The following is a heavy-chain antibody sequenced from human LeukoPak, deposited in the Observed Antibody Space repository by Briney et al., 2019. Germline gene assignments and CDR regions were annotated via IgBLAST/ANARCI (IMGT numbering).Heavy chain of an antibody. CDR3: AKFRYADYYDSSGYFPYDWFDP. CDR2: ISGSGVTS. V-gene: IGHV3-23*01. J-gene: IGHJ5*02. D-gene: IGHD3-22*01. Sequence: GGSLTLSCAASGFTFSGYTMSWVRQAPGKGLEWVSTISGSGVTSYYADSVKGRFTISRDNSKNTLYLQMNSLRAEDTAVYYCAKFRYADYYDSSGYFPYDWFDPWGQGTLVTVSS. CDR1: GFTFSGYT.